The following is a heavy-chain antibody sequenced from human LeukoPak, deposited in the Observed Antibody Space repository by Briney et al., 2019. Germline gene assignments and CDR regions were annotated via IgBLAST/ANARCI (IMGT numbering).Heavy chain of an antibody. D-gene: IGHD6-6*01. Sequence: PSETLSLTCAVYGGSFSVYYWSWLRQPPGKGLEWVAFIRYDGSNEYYADSVKGRFTISRDNSKNTLYLQMNSLRREDTAVYYCAKDRILTGSSSSRGSGFVDYWGQGTLVTVSS. CDR3: AKDRILTGSSSSRGSGFVDY. J-gene: IGHJ4*02. V-gene: IGHV3-30*02. CDR2: IRYDGSNE. CDR1: GGSFSVYY.